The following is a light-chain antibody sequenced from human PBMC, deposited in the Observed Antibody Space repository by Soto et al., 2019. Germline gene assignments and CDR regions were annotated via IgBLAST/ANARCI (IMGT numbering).Light chain of an antibody. Sequence: DIQMTQSPSTLSASVGDRVTITCRASQSISSWLAWYQQKPGKTPKLLIYDASTLESGVPSRFSGSGSGTAFTLTIISLQPDEFATYYCQQYKSFSKAFGQGTKVDNK. CDR1: QSISSW. V-gene: IGKV1-5*01. CDR3: QQYKSFSKA. J-gene: IGKJ1*01. CDR2: DAS.